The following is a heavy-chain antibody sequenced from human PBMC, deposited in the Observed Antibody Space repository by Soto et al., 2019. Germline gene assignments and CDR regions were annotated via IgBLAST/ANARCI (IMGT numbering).Heavy chain of an antibody. Sequence: EVQLVESGGGLVQPGRSLRLSCAASGFRFDDYGMHWVRQVPGKGLEWVSGSRYYSGSIGYADSVKGRFTISRDNAKNSLYLKMNSLRAEDTALYYCAKSMGGTANGMDVWGQGTTVTVSS. CDR1: GFRFDDYG. CDR2: SRYYSGSI. V-gene: IGHV3-9*01. CDR3: AKSMGGTANGMDV. D-gene: IGHD2-15*01. J-gene: IGHJ6*02.